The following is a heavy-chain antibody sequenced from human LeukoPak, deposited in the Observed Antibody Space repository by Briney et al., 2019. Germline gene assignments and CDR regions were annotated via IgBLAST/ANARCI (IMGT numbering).Heavy chain of an antibody. CDR3: ARYYPGYSSSLAFFDY. V-gene: IGHV3-20*01. D-gene: IGHD6-13*01. Sequence: GGSLRLSCAASGFTFDDYGMSWIRQAPGKGLEWVSGINWNGGSTGYADSVKGRFTISRDNAKNSLYLQMNSPRAEDTALYHCARYYPGYSSSLAFFDYWGQGTLVSVSS. CDR2: INWNGGST. CDR1: GFTFDDYG. J-gene: IGHJ4*02.